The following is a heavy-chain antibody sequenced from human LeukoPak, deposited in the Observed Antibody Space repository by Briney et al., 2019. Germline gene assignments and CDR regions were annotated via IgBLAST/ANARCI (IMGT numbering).Heavy chain of an antibody. CDR3: ARAHFQGSSSPGDY. J-gene: IGHJ4*02. CDR2: ISSSSSYI. CDR1: GFTFSSYS. D-gene: IGHD6-13*01. V-gene: IGHV3-21*01. Sequence: SGGSLRLSCAASGFTFSSYSMNWVRQAPGKGLEWVSSISSSSSYIYYADSVKGRFTISRDNAKNSLYLQMNSLRAEDTAVYYCARAHFQGSSSPGDYWGQGTLVTVSS.